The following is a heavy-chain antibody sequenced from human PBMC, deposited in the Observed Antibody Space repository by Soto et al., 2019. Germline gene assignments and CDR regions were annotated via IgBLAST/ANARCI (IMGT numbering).Heavy chain of an antibody. Sequence: EVQLVESGGGLVQPGGSLRLSCAASGFTFSSYWMSWVRQAPGKGLEWVANIKQDGSEKYYVDSVKGRFTISRDNAKNSLYLQMNSLRAEDTAVYYCARDLGHKWGYYYYYMDVWGKGTTVTVSS. J-gene: IGHJ6*03. CDR3: ARDLGHKWGYYYYYMDV. D-gene: IGHD7-27*01. V-gene: IGHV3-7*01. CDR2: IKQDGSEK. CDR1: GFTFSSYW.